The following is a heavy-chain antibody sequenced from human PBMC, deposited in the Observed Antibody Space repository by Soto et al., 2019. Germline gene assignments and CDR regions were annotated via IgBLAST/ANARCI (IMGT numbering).Heavy chain of an antibody. CDR2: ISSGGTII. D-gene: IGHD1-1*01. CDR1: GFTFSSYE. J-gene: IGHJ6*02. CDR3: ARVLIPQRYYYYGMDV. V-gene: IGHV3-48*03. Sequence: GGSLRLSCAASGFTFSSYEMNWVRQATGKGLEWVSCISSGGTIIYNADSVKGRFTISRDNAKNSLYLQMNSLRAEDTAVYYCARVLIPQRYYYYGMDVWGQGTTVTVSS.